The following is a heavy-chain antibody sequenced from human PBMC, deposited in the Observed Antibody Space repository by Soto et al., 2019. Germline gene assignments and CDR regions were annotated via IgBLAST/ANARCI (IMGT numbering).Heavy chain of an antibody. Sequence: QVQLQQWGAGLLKPSETLSLTCAVYGGSFGGYYWNWIRQPPGKGLEWIGEISHAGSTKYTPSFKSRVPISVDTSKNQFSLRLNSVTAADTAVYYCARGRKILLPLFEGGKSRVFPLEYWGQGTLVTVSS. D-gene: IGHD1-26*01. CDR1: GGSFGGYY. V-gene: IGHV4-34*02. CDR3: ARGRKILLPLFEGGKSRVFPLEY. J-gene: IGHJ4*02. CDR2: ISHAGST.